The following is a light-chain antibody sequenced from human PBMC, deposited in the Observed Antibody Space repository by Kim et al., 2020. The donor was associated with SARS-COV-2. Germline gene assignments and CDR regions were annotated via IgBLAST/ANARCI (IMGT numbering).Light chain of an antibody. CDR2: DVT. CDR1: YSDVGGHNF. Sequence: GPSIPISCPGIYSDVGGHNFVSWDQPPPGKVPKLMIYDVTRRASGVSDRFSASKSGNTASLTISGLQAEDEADYYCCSYTSSMSVVFGGGTQLTVL. CDR3: CSYTSSMSVV. J-gene: IGLJ2*01. V-gene: IGLV2-14*03.